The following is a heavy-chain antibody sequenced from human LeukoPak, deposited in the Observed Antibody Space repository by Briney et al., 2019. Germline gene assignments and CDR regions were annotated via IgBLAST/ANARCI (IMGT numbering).Heavy chain of an antibody. Sequence: GGSLRLSCAASGFTFSSYNMNWVRQAPGKGLEWVSYISSSSSNIDYADSVKGRFTISRHNAKNSLFLQMNSLRAEDTAVYYCAKDLDYVHALDIWGQGTVVTVSS. V-gene: IGHV3-48*01. D-gene: IGHD4-17*01. CDR3: AKDLDYVHALDI. CDR1: GFTFSSYN. CDR2: ISSSSSNI. J-gene: IGHJ3*02.